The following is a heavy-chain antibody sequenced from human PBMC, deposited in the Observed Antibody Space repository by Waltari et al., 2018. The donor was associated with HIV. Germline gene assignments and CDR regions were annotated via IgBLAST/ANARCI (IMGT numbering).Heavy chain of an antibody. V-gene: IGHV4-39*01. CDR3: ARLGDPGIAAAGMFDY. CDR2: IYYSGST. Sequence: QLQLQESGPGLVKPSETLSLTCTVSGGSISSSSYYWGWIRQPPGKGREWIGSIYYSGSTYYNPSLNSRVTISVDTSKNQFSLKLSSVTAADTAVYYCARLGDPGIAAAGMFDYWGQGTLVTVSS. CDR1: GGSISSSSYY. D-gene: IGHD6-13*01. J-gene: IGHJ4*02.